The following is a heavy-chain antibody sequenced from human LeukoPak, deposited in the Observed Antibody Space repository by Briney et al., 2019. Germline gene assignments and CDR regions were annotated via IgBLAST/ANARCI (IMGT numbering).Heavy chain of an antibody. CDR1: GGSISSNNW. V-gene: IGHV4-4*02. CDR2: IYHGGST. CDR3: ARHCSGGSCHVADAFDI. J-gene: IGHJ3*02. Sequence: SGTLSLTCAVSGGSISSNNWWSWVRQPPGKGLEWIGEIYHGGSTNYNPSLKSRVTISVDKSKNQFSLKLSSVTAADTAVYYCARHCSGGSCHVADAFDIWGQGTMVTVSS. D-gene: IGHD2-15*01.